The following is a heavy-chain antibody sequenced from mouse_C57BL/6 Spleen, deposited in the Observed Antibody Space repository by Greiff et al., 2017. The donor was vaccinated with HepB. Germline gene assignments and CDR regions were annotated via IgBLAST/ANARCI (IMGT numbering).Heavy chain of an antibody. Sequence: QVQLQQSGAELVRPGASVTLSCKASGYTFTDYEMHWVKQTPVHGLEWIGAIDPETGGTAYNQKFKGKAILTADKSSSTAYMELRSLTSEDSAVYYCTRLITTVVGDAMDYWGQGTSVTVSS. CDR3: TRLITTVVGDAMDY. V-gene: IGHV1-15*01. CDR1: GYTFTDYE. D-gene: IGHD1-1*01. J-gene: IGHJ4*01. CDR2: IDPETGGT.